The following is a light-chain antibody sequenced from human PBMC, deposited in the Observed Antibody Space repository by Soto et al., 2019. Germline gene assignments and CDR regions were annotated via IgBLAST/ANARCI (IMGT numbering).Light chain of an antibody. CDR1: QSVSSSY. J-gene: IGKJ5*01. Sequence: EIVLTQSPGTLSLSPGERATLSCRASQSVSSSYLAWYQQKPGQAPRLLIYGASSRATGIPDRFSGSGSGKDFPFTSSRLEPEDFAVYYCQQYGSSLITFGQGTRLEIK. CDR2: GAS. CDR3: QQYGSSLIT. V-gene: IGKV3-20*01.